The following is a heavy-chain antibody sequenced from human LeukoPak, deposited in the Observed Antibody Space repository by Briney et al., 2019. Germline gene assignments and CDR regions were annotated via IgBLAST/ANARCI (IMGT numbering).Heavy chain of an antibody. D-gene: IGHD4-17*01. Sequence: PSETLSLTCTVSGDSISSSSYYWGWIRQPPGKGLEWIGSIYYSGSTYYNPSLKSRVTISVDTSKNQFSLKVSSVTAADTAVYYCARQMVAYGDYVMDYWGQGTLVTVSS. CDR3: ARQMVAYGDYVMDY. V-gene: IGHV4-39*01. J-gene: IGHJ4*02. CDR1: GDSISSSSYY. CDR2: IYYSGST.